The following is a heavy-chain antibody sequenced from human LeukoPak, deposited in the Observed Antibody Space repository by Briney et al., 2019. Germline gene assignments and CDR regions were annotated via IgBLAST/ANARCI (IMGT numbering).Heavy chain of an antibody. J-gene: IGHJ5*02. V-gene: IGHV1-18*01. CDR1: GYTLTELS. Sequence: ASVKVSCKVSGYTLTELSMHWVRQAPGQGLEWMGWISAYNGNTNYAQKLQGRVTMTTDTSTSTAYMELRSLRSDDTAVYYCARGRSLAYCGGDCYSSFDPWGQGTLVTVSS. CDR3: ARGRSLAYCGGDCYSSFDP. D-gene: IGHD2-21*02. CDR2: ISAYNGNT.